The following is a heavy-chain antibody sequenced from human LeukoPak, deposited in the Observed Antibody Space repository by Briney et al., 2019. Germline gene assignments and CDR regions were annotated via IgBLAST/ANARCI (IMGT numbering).Heavy chain of an antibody. Sequence: PGGSLRLSCAASGFTFSNNWMTWVRQTPGKGLEWVASVKKDESEKYYVDSVKGRFTISRDNAKNSLYLQMNSLRVEDTAVYYCARGRKFSRVSGSSFDYWGQGTLVTVSS. J-gene: IGHJ4*02. CDR3: ARGRKFSRVSGSSFDY. CDR1: GFTFSNNW. V-gene: IGHV3-7*01. D-gene: IGHD3-10*01. CDR2: VKKDESEK.